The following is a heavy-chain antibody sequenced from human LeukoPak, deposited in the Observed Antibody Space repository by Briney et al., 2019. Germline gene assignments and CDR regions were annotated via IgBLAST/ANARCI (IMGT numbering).Heavy chain of an antibody. D-gene: IGHD3-22*01. J-gene: IGHJ4*02. CDR3: AKVRLRSGLNPLFDY. CDR1: GFTFSSYA. Sequence: PGGSLRLSCAASGFTFSSYAMSWVRQAPGKGLEWVSAISGSGGSTYYADSVKGRFTISRDNSKNTLYLQMNSLRAEDTAVYYCAKVRLRSGLNPLFDYWGQGTLVTVSS. CDR2: ISGSGGST. V-gene: IGHV3-23*01.